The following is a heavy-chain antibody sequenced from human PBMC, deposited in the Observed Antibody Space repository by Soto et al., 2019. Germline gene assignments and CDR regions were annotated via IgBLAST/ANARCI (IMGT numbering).Heavy chain of an antibody. D-gene: IGHD4-4*01. V-gene: IGHV3-30-3*01. CDR3: ARPLWRDDYNWGYFDL. Sequence: QVQLVESGGGVVQPGRSLRLSCAASGFTFSSYAIQWVRQAPGKGLEWVAVISYDGSNKYYADSVKGRFTISRDNSKNTLSLQMKSLRSEDTAVYYCARPLWRDDYNWGYFDLWGRGTLVTVSS. CDR1: GFTFSSYA. J-gene: IGHJ2*01. CDR2: ISYDGSNK.